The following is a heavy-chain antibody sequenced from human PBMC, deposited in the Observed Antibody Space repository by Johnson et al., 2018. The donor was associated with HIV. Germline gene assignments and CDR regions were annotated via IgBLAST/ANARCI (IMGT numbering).Heavy chain of an antibody. CDR1: GFTFSSYA. CDR3: ALGGSWYAFDI. V-gene: IGHV3-30*04. CDR2: ISYDGSNK. J-gene: IGHJ3*02. Sequence: QVQLVESWGGVVQPGRSLRLSCAASGFTFSSYAMHWVRQAPGKGLEWVAVISYDGSNKYYADSVKGRFTISRDNSKNTLYLQMNSLRAEDTAVYYCALGGSWYAFDIWGQGTMVTVSS. D-gene: IGHD2-15*01.